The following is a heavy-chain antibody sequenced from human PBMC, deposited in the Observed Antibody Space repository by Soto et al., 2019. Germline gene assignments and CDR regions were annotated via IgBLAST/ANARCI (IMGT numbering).Heavy chain of an antibody. CDR2: IYPGDSDT. J-gene: IGHJ6*02. V-gene: IGHV5-51*01. CDR3: ARVPEGYCSSTSCYPSRYYYYYRMDG. CDR1: GYSFTSYW. Sequence: GEALKISCKGSGYSFTSYWIGWVRQMPGKGLEWMGIIYPGDSDTRYSPSFQGQVTISADKSISTAYLQWSSLKASDTAMYYCARVPEGYCSSTSCYPSRYYYYYRMDGWGQGTTVTVSS. D-gene: IGHD2-2*01.